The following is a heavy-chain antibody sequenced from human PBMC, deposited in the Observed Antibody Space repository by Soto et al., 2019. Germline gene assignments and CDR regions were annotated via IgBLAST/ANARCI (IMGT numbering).Heavy chain of an antibody. CDR2: IKQDGSEK. J-gene: IGHJ4*02. D-gene: IGHD3-3*01. CDR3: ARDLKGRSSIFGVVITGTYDY. CDR1: GFTFSSCW. Sequence: QPGGSLRLSCAASGFTFSSCWMIWVRQAPGKGLAWVANIKQDGSEKYYVDSVKGRFTISRDNAKNSLYLQMNSLRAEDTAVYYCARDLKGRSSIFGVVITGTYDYWGQGTLVTVSS. V-gene: IGHV3-7*03.